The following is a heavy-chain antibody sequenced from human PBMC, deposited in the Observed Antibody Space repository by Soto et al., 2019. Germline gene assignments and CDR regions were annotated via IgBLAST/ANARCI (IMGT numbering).Heavy chain of an antibody. CDR2: IKQDGSEK. D-gene: IGHD2-21*01. CDR1: GFTFSSYW. V-gene: IGHV3-7*01. Sequence: GGSLRLSCAASGFTFSSYWMSWVRQAPGKGLEWVANIKQDGSEKYYVDSVKGRFTISRDNAKNSLYLQMNSLRAEDTAVYYCARARGGDSRPLTYFDCWGPGTLVTRSS. CDR3: ARARGGDSRPLTYFDC. J-gene: IGHJ4*02.